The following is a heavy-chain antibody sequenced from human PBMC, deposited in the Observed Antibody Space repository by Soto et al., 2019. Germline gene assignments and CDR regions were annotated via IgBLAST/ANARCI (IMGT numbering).Heavy chain of an antibody. CDR1: GFTFSSYE. V-gene: IGHV3-48*03. Sequence: GGSLRLSCAASGFTFSSYEMHWVRQAPGKGLEWVSYISSSVRTIYYADSVKGRFTISRDNAKNSLYLQMNSLRAEDTAVYYCARGGVVVVVAINRSTWCVRWGHGTLVTVSS. J-gene: IGHJ4*01. CDR3: ARGGVVVVVAINRSTWCVR. CDR2: ISSSVRTI. D-gene: IGHD2-15*01.